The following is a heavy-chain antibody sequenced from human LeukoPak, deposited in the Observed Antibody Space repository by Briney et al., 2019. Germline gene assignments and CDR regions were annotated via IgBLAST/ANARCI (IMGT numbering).Heavy chain of an antibody. V-gene: IGHV3-23*01. CDR3: AKDPAEVRFLEWLLPNWFDP. J-gene: IGHJ5*02. D-gene: IGHD3-3*01. CDR1: GFTFSSYA. CDR2: ISGSGGST. Sequence: PGGSLRLSCAASGFTFSSYAMSWVRQAPGKGLEWVSAISGSGGSTCYADSVKGRFTISRDNSKNTLYLQMNSLRAEDTAVYYCAKDPAEVRFLEWLLPNWFDPWGQGTLVTVSS.